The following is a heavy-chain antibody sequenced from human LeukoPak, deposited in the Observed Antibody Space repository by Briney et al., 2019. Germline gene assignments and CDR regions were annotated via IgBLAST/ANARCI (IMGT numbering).Heavy chain of an antibody. V-gene: IGHV3-23*01. D-gene: IGHD5-12*01. CDR1: GFTFSNYA. CDR2: IGSGGDT. J-gene: IGHJ4*02. CDR3: ARDRGPYSRMVATSVLYY. Sequence: GGSLRLSCAASGFTFSNYAMTWVRLAPGKGLEWVSSIGSGGDTYYVDSVKGRFTISRDNSKNTLYLQMNSLRAEDTAVYYCARDRGPYSRMVATSVLYYWGQGTLVTVSS.